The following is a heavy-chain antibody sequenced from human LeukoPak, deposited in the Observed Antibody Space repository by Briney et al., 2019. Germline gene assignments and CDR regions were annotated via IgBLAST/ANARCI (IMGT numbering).Heavy chain of an antibody. D-gene: IGHD3-22*01. J-gene: IGHJ5*02. CDR3: ARDSPRRYDSSGYYYNWFDP. CDR1: GGSISSYY. CDR2: IYYSGST. V-gene: IGHV4-59*01. Sequence: SETLSLTCTVSGGSISSYYGSWIRQPPGKGLEWIGYIYYSGSTNYNPSLKSRVTISVDTSKNQFSLKLSSVTAADTAVYYCARDSPRRYDSSGYYYNWFDPWGQGTPVTVSS.